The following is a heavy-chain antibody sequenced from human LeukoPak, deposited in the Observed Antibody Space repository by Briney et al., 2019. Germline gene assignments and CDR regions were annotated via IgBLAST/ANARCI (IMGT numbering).Heavy chain of an antibody. V-gene: IGHV1-2*02. Sequence: ASVKVSCKASGYTFNDYYMHWVRQAPGQGLEWVGWINPISGGTDYAQKFQGRVTMTRDTSISTAYMELSRLRSDDTAVYYCAKDRGRNWGSDYWGQASLVTVSS. J-gene: IGHJ4*02. CDR1: GYTFNDYY. CDR3: AKDRGRNWGSDY. D-gene: IGHD7-27*01. CDR2: INPISGGT.